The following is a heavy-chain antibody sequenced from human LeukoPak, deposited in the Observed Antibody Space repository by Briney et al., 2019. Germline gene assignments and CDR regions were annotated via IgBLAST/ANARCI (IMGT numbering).Heavy chain of an antibody. CDR3: ARTYGDNRPADI. CDR2: ICYSGST. Sequence: PSETLSLTCTVSGGSTSSYCWSWIRQPPGKGLEWIAYICYSGSTNYNPSLKSRLTISVDISKNQFSLKLSSVTAADTAVYYCARTYGDNRPADIWGQGTMVTVSS. V-gene: IGHV4-59*01. D-gene: IGHD4-23*01. CDR1: GGSTSSYC. J-gene: IGHJ3*02.